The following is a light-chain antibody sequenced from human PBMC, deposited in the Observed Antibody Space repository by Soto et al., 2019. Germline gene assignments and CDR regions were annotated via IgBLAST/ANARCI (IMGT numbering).Light chain of an antibody. CDR1: QSIDSW. Sequence: DIQMTQSPSTMSASVGDRVTITCRASQSIDSWLAWYQQKPGKAPKLLIYDASSLESGVPSRFSGSGSGTEFTLTISSPKNDAFETYYCQHYNSYSTFGQGTKVDIK. CDR2: DAS. J-gene: IGKJ1*01. CDR3: QHYNSYST. V-gene: IGKV1-5*01.